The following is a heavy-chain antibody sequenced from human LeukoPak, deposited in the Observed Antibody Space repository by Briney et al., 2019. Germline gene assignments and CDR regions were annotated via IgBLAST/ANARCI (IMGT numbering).Heavy chain of an antibody. CDR3: ARIWGSSTSCYDCWFDP. J-gene: IGHJ5*02. Sequence: ASVKVSCKASRYTFTGYYMHWVRQAPGEGLEWMGWINPNSGGTNYAQKFQGRVTMTRDTSISTAYMELSRLRSDDTAVYYCARIWGSSTSCYDCWFDPWGQGTLVTVSS. CDR1: RYTFTGYY. CDR2: INPNSGGT. V-gene: IGHV1-2*02. D-gene: IGHD2-2*01.